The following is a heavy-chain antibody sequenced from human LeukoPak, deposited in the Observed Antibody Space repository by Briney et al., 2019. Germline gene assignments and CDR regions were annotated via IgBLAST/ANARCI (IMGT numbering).Heavy chain of an antibody. D-gene: IGHD1-26*01. CDR1: GFTFSSYS. CDR3: ARDPVGATAYYYYYMDV. CDR2: ISSSSSYI. J-gene: IGHJ6*03. Sequence: GGSLRLSCAASGFTFSSYSMNWVRQAPGKGLEWVSSISSSSSYIYYADSVKGRFTISRDNAKNSLYLQMNSLRAEDTAVYYCARDPVGATAYYYYYMDVWGKGTTVTVSS. V-gene: IGHV3-21*01.